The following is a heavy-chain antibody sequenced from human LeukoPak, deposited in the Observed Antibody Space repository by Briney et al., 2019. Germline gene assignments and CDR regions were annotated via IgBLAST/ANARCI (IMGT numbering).Heavy chain of an antibody. CDR3: ASAYSGSYNWFDH. CDR2: ISGSSSYL. D-gene: IGHD1-26*01. CDR1: GFTFNSHS. V-gene: IGHV3-21*01. Sequence: PGWSLRLSCAASGFTFNSHSMNWVRQAPGKGLDWVAGISGSSSYLYYADAVKGRFTVSRDNAKNSLYLQMNSLRAEDTAVYYCASAYSGSYNWFDHWGQGTLVTVSS. J-gene: IGHJ5*02.